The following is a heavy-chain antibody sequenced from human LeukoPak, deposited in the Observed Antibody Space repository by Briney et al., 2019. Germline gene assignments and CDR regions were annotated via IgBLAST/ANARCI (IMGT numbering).Heavy chain of an antibody. V-gene: IGHV3-74*01. Sequence: QPGGSLRLSCAASGFTFSSYWMHWVRQAPGKGLVWVSRMNSDGSFTNYADSVKGRFTISRDNAKNTLYLQMNSLRVEDTAVYYCARAPGGNDYDLYLDYWGQGTLVTVSS. CDR2: MNSDGSFT. CDR1: GFTFSSYW. CDR3: ARAPGGNDYDLYLDY. D-gene: IGHD4-17*01. J-gene: IGHJ4*02.